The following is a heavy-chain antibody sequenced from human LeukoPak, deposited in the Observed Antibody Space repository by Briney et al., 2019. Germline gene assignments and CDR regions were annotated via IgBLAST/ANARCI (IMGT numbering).Heavy chain of an antibody. CDR1: GYTFTTYY. J-gene: IGHJ6*03. D-gene: IGHD4-17*01. CDR3: ARDYGRGQILYYYTDV. Sequence: ASVKVSCKASGYTFTTYYMHWVRQAPGQGLEWMGIINPSGGSTSYAQKFQGRVTMTRDMSISTAYMELSRLRSDDTAVYYCARDYGRGQILYYYTDVWGKGTTVTISS. V-gene: IGHV1-46*01. CDR2: INPSGGST.